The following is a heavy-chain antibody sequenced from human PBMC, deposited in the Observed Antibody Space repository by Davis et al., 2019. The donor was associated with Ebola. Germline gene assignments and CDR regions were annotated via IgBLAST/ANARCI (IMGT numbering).Heavy chain of an antibody. V-gene: IGHV3-74*01. CDR1: GFTLRSYW. J-gene: IGHJ4*02. D-gene: IGHD2-8*01. CDR2: INSDGSMT. CDR3: TRVRGVDFDY. Sequence: GESLKISCAASGFTLRSYWMHWVRHAPGPRLVCLARINSDGSMTNYGDSVKGRFTISRDNAKNTLYLQMNSLRVDETAVYYCTRVRGVDFDYWGQGTLVTVSS.